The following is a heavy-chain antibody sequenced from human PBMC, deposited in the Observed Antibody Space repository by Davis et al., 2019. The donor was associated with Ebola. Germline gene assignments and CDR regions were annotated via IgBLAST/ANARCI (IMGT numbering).Heavy chain of an antibody. CDR2: INTNTGNP. J-gene: IGHJ6*02. D-gene: IGHD3-10*01. V-gene: IGHV7-4-1*02. CDR3: ARPMVRGAYYYYYGIDV. CDR1: GYTFTSYA. Sequence: ASVKVSCKASGYTFTSYAMNWVRQAPGQGLEWMGWINTNTGNPTYAQGFTGRFVFSLDTSVSTAYLQISSLKAEDTAVYYCARPMVRGAYYYYYGIDVWGQGTTVTVSS.